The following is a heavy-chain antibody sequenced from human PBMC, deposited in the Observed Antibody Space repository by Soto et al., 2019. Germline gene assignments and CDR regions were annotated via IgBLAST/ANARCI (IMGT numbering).Heavy chain of an antibody. J-gene: IGHJ3*02. D-gene: IGHD4-17*01. CDR1: GFTFSSYA. CDR2: ISGSGGST. CDR3: AKDRDESYGDYGGGAFDI. Sequence: EVQLLESGGGLVQPGGSLRLSCAASGFTFSSYAMSWVRQAPGKGLEWVSAISGSGGSTYYADSVKGRFTISRDNSKNQLYLKMNSLRAEDTAVYYCAKDRDESYGDYGGGAFDIWGQGTMVTVSS. V-gene: IGHV3-23*01.